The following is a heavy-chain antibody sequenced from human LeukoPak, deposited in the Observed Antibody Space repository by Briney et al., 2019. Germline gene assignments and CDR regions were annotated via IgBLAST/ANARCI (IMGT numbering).Heavy chain of an antibody. CDR1: GFTFNSYA. V-gene: IGHV3-23*01. J-gene: IGHJ4*02. D-gene: IGHD2-2*01. CDR2: ISASGGSM. Sequence: PGGSLRLSCAASGFTFNSYAMSWVRQAPGKGLEWVSAISASGGSMYYADSVKGRFTISRDKSKNTLYLQMNSLRAEDTAVYYCAKARDYCSSTNCYGEYYFDYWGQGTLVTVSS. CDR3: AKARDYCSSTNCYGEYYFDY.